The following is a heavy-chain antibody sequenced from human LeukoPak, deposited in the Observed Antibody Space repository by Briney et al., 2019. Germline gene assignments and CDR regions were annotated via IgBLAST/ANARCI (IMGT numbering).Heavy chain of an antibody. V-gene: IGHV4-38-2*01. Sequence: SETLSLTCDVSGFSISSGYYWGWIRQPPGKGLEWIGTIYQSGSTYYNPSLKTRVTISVHTSKKQFSLQLTSVTAADTAVYYCARSFHYYGSSVAAFDIWGQGTMVTVSS. CDR1: GFSISSGYY. D-gene: IGHD3-22*01. CDR3: ARSFHYYGSSVAAFDI. CDR2: IYQSGST. J-gene: IGHJ3*02.